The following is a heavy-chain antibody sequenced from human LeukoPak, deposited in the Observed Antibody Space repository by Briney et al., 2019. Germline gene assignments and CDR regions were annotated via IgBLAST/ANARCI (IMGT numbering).Heavy chain of an antibody. J-gene: IGHJ4*02. CDR1: GFTFSSYS. CDR2: ISSTSIYK. Sequence: GGSLRLSCAASGFTFSSYSMNWVRQAPGKGLEWVSSISSTSIYKYYADSVKGRFTISRDNAKDSLFLQMDSLRAEDTAVYFCAKQGALATTVIVSLWYFDYWGQGTPVTVSS. CDR3: AKQGALATTVIVSLWYFDY. V-gene: IGHV3-21*04. D-gene: IGHD3-16*02.